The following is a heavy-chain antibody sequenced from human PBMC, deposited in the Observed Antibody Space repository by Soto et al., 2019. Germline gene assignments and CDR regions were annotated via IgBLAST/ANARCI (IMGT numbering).Heavy chain of an antibody. CDR3: ARHGRAYSSGILPPLGLLFDP. Sequence: QLQLQESGPGLVKPSETLSLTCTVSGGSISSSSYYWGWIRQPPGKGLEWIGSIYYRGSTYYNPSLKSRVTQSVNISKNQFARKLSSVTAAYTAVYYCARHGRAYSSGILPPLGLLFDPWGQGTLVTVFS. CDR1: GGSISSSSYY. J-gene: IGHJ5*02. D-gene: IGHD6-19*01. CDR2: IYYRGST. V-gene: IGHV4-39*01.